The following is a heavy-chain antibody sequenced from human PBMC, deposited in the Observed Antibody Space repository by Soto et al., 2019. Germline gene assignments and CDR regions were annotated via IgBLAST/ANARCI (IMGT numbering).Heavy chain of an antibody. J-gene: IGHJ6*02. CDR2: IYYSGST. CDR3: ARAQAPYYDFLYAPPPEYGMDV. D-gene: IGHD3-3*01. Sequence: PSETLSLTCTVSGGSISSGGYYWSWIRQHPGKGLEWIGYIYYSGSTYYNPSLKSRVTISVDTSKNQFSLKLSSVTAADTAVYYCARAQAPYYDFLYAPPPEYGMDVWGQGTTVTVSS. CDR1: GGSISSGGYY. V-gene: IGHV4-31*03.